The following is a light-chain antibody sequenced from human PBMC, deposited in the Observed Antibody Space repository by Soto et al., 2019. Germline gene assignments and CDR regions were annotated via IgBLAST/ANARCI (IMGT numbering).Light chain of an antibody. CDR3: SSYTSGSALYV. CDR2: EVT. V-gene: IGLV2-14*02. Sequence: QSALTQPASVSGSPGQSITISCAGTSSDVGSYNLVSWYQQHPGKAPKLMIYEVTNRPSGVSNRFSGSKSGNTASLTISGLQAEDEADYYCSSYTSGSALYVFGTGTKVTVL. CDR1: SSDVGSYNL. J-gene: IGLJ1*01.